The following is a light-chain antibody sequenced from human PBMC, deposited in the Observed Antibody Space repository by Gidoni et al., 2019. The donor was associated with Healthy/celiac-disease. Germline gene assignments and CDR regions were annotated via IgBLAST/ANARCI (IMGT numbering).Light chain of an antibody. CDR1: QSIISY. Sequence: IQMTQSPSSLSASVGDRVTITCRASQSIISYLNWYQKKPGKAPKLLIYAAFSLQSGVPSRLSGSGSGTEFTLTISSLQPEDFATYYCKQSYSTSWTFGQGTKVEIK. CDR2: AAF. J-gene: IGKJ1*01. V-gene: IGKV1-39*01. CDR3: KQSYSTSWT.